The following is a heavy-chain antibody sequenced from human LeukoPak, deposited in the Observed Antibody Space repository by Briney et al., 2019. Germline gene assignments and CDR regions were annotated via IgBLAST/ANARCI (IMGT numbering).Heavy chain of an antibody. CDR3: TRAPVMTIFGVAHDY. Sequence: ASVKVSCKASGYTFTAYYIHWVRQAPGQGLEWMGRINSKSGGTHYAQNFQGRVTLTRDPSITTAYMELTRLTSDDTAVYYCTRAPVMTIFGVAHDYWGQGVLVTVSS. V-gene: IGHV1-2*02. CDR2: INSKSGGT. CDR1: GYTFTAYY. J-gene: IGHJ4*02. D-gene: IGHD3-3*01.